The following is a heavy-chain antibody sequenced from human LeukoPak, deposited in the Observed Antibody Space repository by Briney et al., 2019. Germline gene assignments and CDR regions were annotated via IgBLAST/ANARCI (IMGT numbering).Heavy chain of an antibody. Sequence: PGGSLRLSCAASGFTFSGYRMNWVRQAPGKGLEWVSSISSSTSYIYYADSVKGRFTISRDNAKNSLYLQMNSLRAEDTAVYYCVELGITMIGGVWGKGTTVTISS. CDR2: ISSSTSYI. CDR1: GFTFSGYR. V-gene: IGHV3-21*01. D-gene: IGHD3-10*02. J-gene: IGHJ6*04. CDR3: VELGITMIGGV.